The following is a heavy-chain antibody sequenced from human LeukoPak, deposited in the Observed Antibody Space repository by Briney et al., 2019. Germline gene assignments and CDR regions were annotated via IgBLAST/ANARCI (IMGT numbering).Heavy chain of an antibody. CDR2: IYYTGST. CDR3: VREYCSGGSCSGLNWFDP. J-gene: IGHJ5*02. Sequence: SETLSLTCTVSGGSISSYYWSWIRQPPGKGLEWIGYIYYTGSTNYNPSLKSRVTIPLDTSKSQFSLKLSSVTAADTAVYYCVREYCSGGSCSGLNWFDPWGQGTLVTVSS. V-gene: IGHV4-59*01. D-gene: IGHD2-15*01. CDR1: GGSISSYY.